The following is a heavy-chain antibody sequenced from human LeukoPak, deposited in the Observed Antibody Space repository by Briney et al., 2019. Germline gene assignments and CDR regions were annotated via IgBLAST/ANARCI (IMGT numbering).Heavy chain of an antibody. V-gene: IGHV7-4-1*02. CDR1: GYTFTSYA. D-gene: IGHD2-2*01. CDR3: ARVAPPYCSSTSCYPDP. J-gene: IGHJ5*02. Sequence: GASVKVSCKASGYTFTSYAMNWVRQAPGQGLEWMGWINTNTGNPTYAQGFTGRFVFSLDTSVSTAYLQISSLKAEDTAVYYCARVAPPYCSSTSCYPDPWGQGTLVTVSS. CDR2: INTNTGNP.